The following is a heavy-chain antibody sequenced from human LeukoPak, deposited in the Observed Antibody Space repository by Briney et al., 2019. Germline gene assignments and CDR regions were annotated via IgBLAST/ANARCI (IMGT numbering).Heavy chain of an antibody. CDR2: ISAYNGNT. J-gene: IGHJ4*02. CDR1: GYTFTSYG. D-gene: IGHD3-10*01. CDR3: ARVFTMVRGVIIALDY. V-gene: IGHV1-18*01. Sequence: ASVKVSCKASGYTFTSYGISWVRQAPGQGLEWMGWISAYNGNTNYAQKLQGRVTMTTDTSTSTAYMEPRSLRSDDTAVYYCARVFTMVRGVIIALDYWGQGTLVTVSS.